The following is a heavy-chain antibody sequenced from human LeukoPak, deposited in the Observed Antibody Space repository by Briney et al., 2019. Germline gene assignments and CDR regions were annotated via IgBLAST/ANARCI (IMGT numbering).Heavy chain of an antibody. CDR2: ISSSSSYI. CDR1: GFTFSSYS. Sequence: GGSLRLSCAASGFTFSSYSMNWVRQAPGKGLEWVSSISSSSSYIYYADSVKGRFTISRDNAKNSLYLQMNSLRAEDTAVYYCARTLPAAVAVSANDYWGQGTLVTVSS. CDR3: ARTLPAAVAVSANDY. V-gene: IGHV3-21*04. J-gene: IGHJ4*02. D-gene: IGHD6-19*01.